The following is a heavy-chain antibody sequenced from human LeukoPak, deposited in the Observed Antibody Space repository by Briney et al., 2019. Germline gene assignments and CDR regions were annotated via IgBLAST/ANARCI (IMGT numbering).Heavy chain of an antibody. Sequence: PGGSLRLSCSVSGFTFRDFAMHWVRQAPGKGLEWVAVISYDGSNKYYADSVKGRFTISRDNSKNTLYLQMNSLRSEDTAVFYCAKEYWGFSGSQSAGLNIWGHGTMVTVSS. V-gene: IGHV3-30-3*01. CDR3: AKEYWGFSGSQSAGLNI. J-gene: IGHJ3*02. CDR2: ISYDGSNK. CDR1: GFTFRDFA. D-gene: IGHD1-26*01.